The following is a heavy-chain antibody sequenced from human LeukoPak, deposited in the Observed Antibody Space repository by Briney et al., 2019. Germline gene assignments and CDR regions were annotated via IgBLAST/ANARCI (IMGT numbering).Heavy chain of an antibody. J-gene: IGHJ4*02. CDR3: AAIAVAGTGDFDY. V-gene: IGHV4-34*01. CDR1: GGSFSGYY. D-gene: IGHD6-19*01. Sequence: KPSETLSLTCAVYGGSFSGYYWSWIRQPPGKELEWIGEINHSGSTNYNPSLKSRVTISVDTSKNQFSLKLSSVTAADTAVYYCAAIAVAGTGDFDYWGQGTLVTVSS. CDR2: INHSGST.